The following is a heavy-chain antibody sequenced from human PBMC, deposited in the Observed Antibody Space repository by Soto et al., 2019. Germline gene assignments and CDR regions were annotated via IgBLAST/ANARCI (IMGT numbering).Heavy chain of an antibody. CDR1: GFTFSSYS. CDR3: ARPPNYYDSSGYYGY. CDR2: ISSSSSYI. Sequence: EVQLVESGGGLVKPGGSLRLSCAASGFTFSSYSMNWVRQAPGKGLEWVSSISSSSSYIYYADSVKGRFTISRDNAKNSLYLQMNRLRAEDTAVYYCARPPNYYDSSGYYGYWGQGTLVTVSS. V-gene: IGHV3-21*01. D-gene: IGHD3-22*01. J-gene: IGHJ4*02.